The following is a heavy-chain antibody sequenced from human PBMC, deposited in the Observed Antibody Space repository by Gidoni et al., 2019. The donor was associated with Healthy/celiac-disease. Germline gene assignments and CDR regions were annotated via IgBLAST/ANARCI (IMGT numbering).Heavy chain of an antibody. J-gene: IGHJ5*02. V-gene: IGHV1-8*01. CDR3: ARGWDCSGGSCYVNWFDP. CDR1: GYTFTSYY. D-gene: IGHD2-15*01. CDR2: MNPNSGNT. Sequence: QVQLVQSGAEVKKPGASVKVSCKASGYTFTSYYINWVRQATGQGLEWMGWMNPNSGNTGYAQKFQGRVTMTRNTSISTAYMELSSLRSEDTAVYYCARGWDCSGGSCYVNWFDPWGQGTLVTVSS.